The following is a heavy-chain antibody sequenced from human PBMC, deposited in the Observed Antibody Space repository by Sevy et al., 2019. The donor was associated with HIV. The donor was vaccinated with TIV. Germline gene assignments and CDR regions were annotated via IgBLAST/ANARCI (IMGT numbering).Heavy chain of an antibody. Sequence: AAVKVSCKVSRYSLTELSMHWVRQAPGKGLEWMGGFDPEDGKTIYAQKFQGRVTMTEDTSTDTAYMELSSLRSEDTAVFYCVGSRRGLPHFDYWGQGTLVTVSS. CDR3: VGSRRGLPHFDY. CDR1: RYSLTELS. V-gene: IGHV1-24*01. D-gene: IGHD1-26*01. CDR2: FDPEDGKT. J-gene: IGHJ4*02.